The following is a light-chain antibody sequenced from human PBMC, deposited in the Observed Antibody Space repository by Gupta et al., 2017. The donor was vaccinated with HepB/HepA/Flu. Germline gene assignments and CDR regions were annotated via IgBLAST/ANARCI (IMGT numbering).Light chain of an antibody. V-gene: IGKV1-39*01. CDR3: QQSDTPPRT. Sequence: DIQITWSPSSLSASVRDSVTITCLASQSISTYVDCYQHKPGKAPKLLFYAASSVQSGVPSRFSGGGSDRNFTLTITRLQPEDFATYYCQQSDTPPRTFGQGTTVDVK. CDR1: QSISTY. J-gene: IGKJ1*01. CDR2: AAS.